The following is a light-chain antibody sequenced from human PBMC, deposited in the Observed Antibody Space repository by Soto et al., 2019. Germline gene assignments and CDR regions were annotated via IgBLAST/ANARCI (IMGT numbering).Light chain of an antibody. CDR2: EGS. CDR1: SSDVGSYNL. CDR3: CSYAGSSTYV. J-gene: IGLJ1*01. V-gene: IGLV2-23*01. Sequence: QSVLTQPASVSGSPGQSITISCTGTSSDVGSYNLVSWYQQHPGKAPKLMIYEGSKRPSGVSNRFSGSKSGNTASLTISGLQAEHEADYYCCSYAGSSTYVFGTVTKVTV.